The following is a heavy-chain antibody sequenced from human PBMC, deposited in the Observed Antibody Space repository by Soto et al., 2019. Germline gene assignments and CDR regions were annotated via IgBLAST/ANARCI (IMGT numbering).Heavy chain of an antibody. CDR3: ARETSGGHYGDYGYYYSYSVMEV. D-gene: IGHD4-17*01. CDR1: GGSLSSYE. Sequence: XETLSLPGTVSGGSLSSYEWNWIRQSPGKGLDWIGLIYCTGNTNYNPSRKSRVTISVDTSKNQFSLKLSSVTAAETAVYYCARETSGGHYGDYGYYYSYSVMEVWGEGTRVTVSS. V-gene: IGHV4-59*01. CDR2: IYCTGNT. J-gene: IGHJ6*04.